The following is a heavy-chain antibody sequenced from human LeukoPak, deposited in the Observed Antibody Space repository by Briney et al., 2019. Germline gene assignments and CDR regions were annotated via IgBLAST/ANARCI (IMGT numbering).Heavy chain of an antibody. D-gene: IGHD2-2*01. Sequence: ASVKVSCKASGYTFTSYGISWVRQAPGQGVEWMGWISAYNGNTNYAQTLQGRVTMTTDTSTSTAYMELRSLRSDDTAVYYCARDLVDIVVVPAAGGAFDIWGQGTMVTVSS. CDR3: ARDLVDIVVVPAAGGAFDI. CDR2: ISAYNGNT. J-gene: IGHJ3*02. CDR1: GYTFTSYG. V-gene: IGHV1-18*01.